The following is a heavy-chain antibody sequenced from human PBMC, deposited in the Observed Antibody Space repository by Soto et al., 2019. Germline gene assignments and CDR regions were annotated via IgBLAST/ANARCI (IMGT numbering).Heavy chain of an antibody. J-gene: IGHJ4*02. CDR3: ARDRRSQLLLGSFDY. CDR2: INADNGKT. V-gene: IGHV1-3*01. Sequence: QVQLVQSGAEMKRPGASVKLSCKASGYIFTNYAIHWVRQAPGQRPEWMGWINADNGKTKYSQNFQDRVTITSDTPATTAYMELNSLRSEATAVYYCARDRRSQLLLGSFDYWGQGTLVTVSS. CDR1: GYIFTNYA. D-gene: IGHD2-21*01.